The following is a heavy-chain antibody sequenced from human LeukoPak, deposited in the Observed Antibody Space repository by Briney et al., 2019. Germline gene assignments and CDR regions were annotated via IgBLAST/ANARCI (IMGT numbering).Heavy chain of an antibody. V-gene: IGHV4-34*01. CDR2: INHSGST. J-gene: IGHJ6*02. CDR1: GGSFGGYY. D-gene: IGHD6-19*01. Sequence: SETLSLTCAVYGGSFGGYYWSWIRQPPGKGLEWIGEINHSGSTNYNPSLKSRVTISVDTSKNQFSLKLSSVTAADTAVYYCARRIAVADNYYYYGMDVWGQGTTVTVSS. CDR3: ARRIAVADNYYYYGMDV.